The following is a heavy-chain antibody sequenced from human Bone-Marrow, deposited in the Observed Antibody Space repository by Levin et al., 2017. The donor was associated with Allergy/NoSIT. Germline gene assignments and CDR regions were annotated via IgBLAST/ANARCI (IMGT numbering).Heavy chain of an antibody. CDR2: INSDGSST. D-gene: IGHD2-15*01. CDR3: ARDCSVNCYYGMTS. Sequence: GGSLKISCAASGFTFSSYWMHWVRQAPGKGLVWVSRINSDGSSTSYADSVKGRFTISRDNAKNTLYLQMNSLRAEDTAVYYCARDCSVNCYYGMTSGAKGPRSPSP. J-gene: IGHJ6*02. CDR1: GFTFSSYW. V-gene: IGHV3-74*01.